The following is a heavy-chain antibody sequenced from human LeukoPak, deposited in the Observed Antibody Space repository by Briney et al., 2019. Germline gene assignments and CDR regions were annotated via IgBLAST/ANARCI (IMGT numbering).Heavy chain of an antibody. D-gene: IGHD2-15*01. Sequence: GGSLRLSCAASGFTFSSYGMYWVRQAPGKGLEWVAVIWYDGSNKYYADSVKGRFTISRDNSKNTLYLQMNSLRAEDTAVYYCARGYCSGGSCYTYYYGMDVWGQGTTVTVSS. CDR1: GFTFSSYG. V-gene: IGHV3-33*08. J-gene: IGHJ6*02. CDR3: ARGYCSGGSCYTYYYGMDV. CDR2: IWYDGSNK.